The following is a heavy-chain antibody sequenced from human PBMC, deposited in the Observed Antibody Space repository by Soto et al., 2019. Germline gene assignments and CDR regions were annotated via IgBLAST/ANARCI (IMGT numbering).Heavy chain of an antibody. Sequence: PGESLKISCVASGFTFSRHGLSWVRQAPGKGLEWVPTINPSGDSTFYADSVKGRFTISRDNSKNTVYLQMNSLSVGDTAVYLCAKVDVSTAGSFDYWGQGALVTVSS. CDR3: AKVDVSTAGSFDY. J-gene: IGHJ4*02. CDR1: GFTFSRHG. D-gene: IGHD6-13*01. CDR2: INPSGDST. V-gene: IGHV3-23*01.